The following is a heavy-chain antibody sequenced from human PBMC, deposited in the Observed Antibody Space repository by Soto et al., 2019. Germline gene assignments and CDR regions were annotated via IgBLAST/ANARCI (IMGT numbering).Heavy chain of an antibody. Sequence: EVQLVESGGGLVQPGGSLRLSCAASGFNIRDHYMDWVRQAPGKGLEWVGLTRNKGESYTTEHAASVKGRFVIPRDDSKNSVYLQMNSLKTEDTAVYYCVREGFFTLDFWGQGTLVTVSS. J-gene: IGHJ4*02. CDR1: GFNIRDHY. CDR3: VREGFFTLDF. V-gene: IGHV3-72*01. CDR2: TRNKGESYTT.